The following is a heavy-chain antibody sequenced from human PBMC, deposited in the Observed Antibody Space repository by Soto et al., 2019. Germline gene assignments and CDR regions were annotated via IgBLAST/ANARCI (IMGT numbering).Heavy chain of an antibody. J-gene: IGHJ3*01. CDR3: ARSLWKQLDPDDAFDL. D-gene: IGHD6-13*01. V-gene: IGHV1-18*01. CDR2: ISAYNGNT. Sequence: QVQLVQSGAEVKKPGASVKVSCKASGYTFTSYGISWVRQAPGQGLEWMGWISAYNGNTNYAQKLQGRVTMTTDTSKSTAYMALRSLRSDDTAVYDCARSLWKQLDPDDAFDLWGQGTMVTVSS. CDR1: GYTFTSYG.